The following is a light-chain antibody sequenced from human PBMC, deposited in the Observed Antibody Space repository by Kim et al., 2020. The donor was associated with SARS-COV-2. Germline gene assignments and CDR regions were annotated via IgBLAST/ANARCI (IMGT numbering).Light chain of an antibody. CDR2: SYT. V-gene: IGLV1-44*01. Sequence: GQPVTTSRPGSNSNIGTNPVNCYQQCPGAAPKLLIYSYTLRPSGVPDRFSGSRSGTSASLAISGLQSEDEAEYFCAAWDDALNLFVFGTGTKVTVL. CDR1: NSNIGTNP. CDR3: AAWDDALNLFV. J-gene: IGLJ1*01.